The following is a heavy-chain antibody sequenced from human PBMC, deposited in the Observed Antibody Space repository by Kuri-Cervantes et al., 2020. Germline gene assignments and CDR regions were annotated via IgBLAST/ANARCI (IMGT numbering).Heavy chain of an antibody. V-gene: IGHV3-23*01. CDR2: ISSSGANT. J-gene: IGHJ4*02. CDR1: EFTFSSYA. Sequence: GESLKISCAASEFTFSSYAMSWVRQAPGKGLEWVSTISSSGANTHYADSVKGRFTISRDNSKNTLYLQMNSLRAEDTAVYYCASFYDSSGYYRYWGQGTLVTVSS. CDR3: ASFYDSSGYYRY. D-gene: IGHD3-22*01.